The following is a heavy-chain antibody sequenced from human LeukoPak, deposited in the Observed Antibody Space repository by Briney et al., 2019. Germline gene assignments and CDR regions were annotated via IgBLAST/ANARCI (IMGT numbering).Heavy chain of an antibody. CDR3: ARDLQFGNYFDY. Sequence: ASVKVSCKASGGTFSSHAISWVRQAPGQGLEGMGRIIPIFGTANYAQKFQGRVTITTDESTSTAYMELSSLRSEDTAVYYCARDLQFGNYFDYGGQGTLVTVSS. J-gene: IGHJ4*02. CDR1: GGTFSSHA. D-gene: IGHD3-10*01. V-gene: IGHV1-69*05. CDR2: IIPIFGTA.